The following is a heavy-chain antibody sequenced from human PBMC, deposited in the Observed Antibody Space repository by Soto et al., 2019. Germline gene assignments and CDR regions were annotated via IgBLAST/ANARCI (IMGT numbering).Heavy chain of an antibody. D-gene: IGHD1-20*01. V-gene: IGHV3-23*01. J-gene: IGHJ5*02. CDR1: RLTFSSYA. Sequence: GGSLRLSCAASRLTFSSYAMSWVRQAPGKGLEWVSAITTGGHSTFYADSVKGRFTISRDNSKNTLYLQMNSLRAEDTAVYYCAKSGAYNTPKYNWFDPWGQRTPVTVSS. CDR3: AKSGAYNTPKYNWFDP. CDR2: ITTGGHST.